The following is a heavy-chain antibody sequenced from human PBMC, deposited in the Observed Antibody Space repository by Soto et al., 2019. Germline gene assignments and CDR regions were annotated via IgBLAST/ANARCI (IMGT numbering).Heavy chain of an antibody. CDR2: ISTYNDNT. Sequence: QVQLVHSEAQVKKPGASVKVSCKASGYTCNSYGISWVRQAPGQGLEWMGSISTYNDNTNYAQNLQGRFTMTTDTYTSTAYMELRSLRSDDTAVYYCARESPPLDYWGQGTLVTVSS. V-gene: IGHV1-18*01. CDR3: ARESPPLDY. J-gene: IGHJ4*02. CDR1: GYTCNSYG.